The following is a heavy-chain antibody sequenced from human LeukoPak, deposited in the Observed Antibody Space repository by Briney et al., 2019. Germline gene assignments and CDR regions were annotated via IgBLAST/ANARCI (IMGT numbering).Heavy chain of an antibody. Sequence: PSETLSLTCTVSGASISGSYWSWIRQPPGKGLEWIGYIYNSGSTNYNPSLKSRVTISVDMSKNQFSLKLSSVTAADTAVYYCAREATTRFYFDFWGQGTLVTVSS. CDR1: GASISGSY. J-gene: IGHJ4*02. D-gene: IGHD1-26*01. CDR2: IYNSGST. V-gene: IGHV4-59*01. CDR3: AREATTRFYFDF.